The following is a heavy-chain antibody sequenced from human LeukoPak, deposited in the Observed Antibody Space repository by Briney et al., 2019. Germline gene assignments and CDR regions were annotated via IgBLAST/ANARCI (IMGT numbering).Heavy chain of an antibody. CDR3: ARSPAWFGELLSFDY. V-gene: IGHV3-48*03. J-gene: IGHJ4*02. CDR2: ISTSGNTI. CDR1: GFTFSSYE. Sequence: GGSLRLSCAASGFTFSSYEMNWVRQAPGKGLEWISYISTSGNTIYYADSVKGRFTMSRDNAKNSLHLQMNSLRAEDTAVYYCARSPAWFGELLSFDYWGQGTLVTVSS. D-gene: IGHD3-10*01.